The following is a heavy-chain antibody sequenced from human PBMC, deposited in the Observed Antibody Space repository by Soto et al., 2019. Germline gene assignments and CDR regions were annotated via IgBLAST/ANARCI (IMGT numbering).Heavy chain of an antibody. D-gene: IGHD3-22*01. CDR3: ARDGLTYYYDSSGHLVV. J-gene: IGHJ4*02. V-gene: IGHV3-30-3*01. CDR2: ISYDGSNK. Sequence: GSLRLSCAASVFTVSSYAMHWVRQAPGKGLEWVAVISYDGSNKYYADSVKGRFTISRDNSKNTLYLQMNSLRAEDTAVYYCARDGLTYYYDSSGHLVVWGQGTLVTVSS. CDR1: VFTVSSYA.